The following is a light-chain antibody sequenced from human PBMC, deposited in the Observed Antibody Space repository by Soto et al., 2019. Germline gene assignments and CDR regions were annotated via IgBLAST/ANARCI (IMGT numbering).Light chain of an antibody. Sequence: DSQIGKERRTLSASDHDRITITCRASQSISSWLAWYQQKPGKAPKVLIFDASSLESGVPSRFSGSGSATEFTLTFSSLQPDDFATYYCQQYSTYPWTFGQGTKVDIK. V-gene: IGKV1-5*01. CDR3: QQYSTYPWT. CDR1: QSISSW. CDR2: DAS. J-gene: IGKJ1*01.